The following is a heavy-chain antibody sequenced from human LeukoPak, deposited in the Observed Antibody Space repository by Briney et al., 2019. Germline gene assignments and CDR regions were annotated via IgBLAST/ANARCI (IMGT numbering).Heavy chain of an antibody. CDR2: INHSGGT. CDR1: GGSFSGYY. J-gene: IGHJ5*02. D-gene: IGHD3-16*01. CDR3: GPGGYSYVTSNTWFAP. V-gene: IGHV4-34*06. Sequence: PSETLSLTCAVYGGSFSGYYWSWIRQPPGKGLEWIGEINHSGGTNYNPSLTSRVTISVTTSKNQFPLKLGSVTAPDTAGYYCGPGGYSYVTSNTWFAPGGQGTRVTVPS.